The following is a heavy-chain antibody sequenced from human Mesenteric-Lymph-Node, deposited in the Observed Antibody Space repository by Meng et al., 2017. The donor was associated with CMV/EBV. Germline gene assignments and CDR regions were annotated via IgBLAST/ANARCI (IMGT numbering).Heavy chain of an antibody. D-gene: IGHD1-26*01. CDR2: MSWDGGSI. CDR3: AKGYSGNYYAFDY. Sequence: GESLKISCAASGFNVDDYAMHWVRQAPGKGLKWVSLMSWDGGSIYYVDSVKGRFTISRDNSKNSLYLQMNSLRAEDTALYYCAKGYSGNYYAFDYWGQGVLVTVSS. CDR1: GFNVDDYA. V-gene: IGHV3-43D*03. J-gene: IGHJ4*02.